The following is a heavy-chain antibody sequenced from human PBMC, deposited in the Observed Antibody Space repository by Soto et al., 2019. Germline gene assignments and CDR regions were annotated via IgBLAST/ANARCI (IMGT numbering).Heavy chain of an antibody. V-gene: IGHV1-3*01. CDR2: TNAGNGNT. Sequence: ASVKGRSSVAGFGCTSYDMHWVRQAPGQRLEWMGWTNAGNGNTNYAQKFQGWVTMTRDTSISTAYMELSRLRSDDTAVYYCARDGEQQLVFDYWGQGTLVTVSS. CDR1: GFGCTSYD. CDR3: ARDGEQQLVFDY. J-gene: IGHJ4*02. D-gene: IGHD6-13*01.